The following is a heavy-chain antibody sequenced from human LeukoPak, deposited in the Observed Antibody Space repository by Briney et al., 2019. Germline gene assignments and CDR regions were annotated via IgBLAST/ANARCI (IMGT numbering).Heavy chain of an antibody. D-gene: IGHD5-18*01. CDR2: IYYSGST. Sequence: SETLSLTCTVSGGPISSYYWSWIRQPPGKGLEWIGYIYYSGSTNYNPSLKSRVTISVDTSKNQFSLKLSSVTAADTAVYYCARDRIGYSYGPPTRYFDLWGRGTLVTVSS. J-gene: IGHJ2*01. CDR3: ARDRIGYSYGPPTRYFDL. CDR1: GGPISSYY. V-gene: IGHV4-59*01.